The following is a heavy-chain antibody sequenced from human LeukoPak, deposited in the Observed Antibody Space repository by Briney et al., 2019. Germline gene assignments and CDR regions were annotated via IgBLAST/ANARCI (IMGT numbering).Heavy chain of an antibody. V-gene: IGHV4-34*01. CDR2: INHSGST. CDR1: GGSFSGYY. Sequence: PSETLSLTCAVYGGSFSGYYWSWIRQPPGKGLEWIGEINHSGSTNYNPSLKSRVTISVDTSKNQFSLKLSSVTAADTAVYYCARGGCSSTSCYNYYYYMDVWGKGTTVTVSS. D-gene: IGHD2-2*02. CDR3: ARGGCSSTSCYNYYYYMDV. J-gene: IGHJ6*03.